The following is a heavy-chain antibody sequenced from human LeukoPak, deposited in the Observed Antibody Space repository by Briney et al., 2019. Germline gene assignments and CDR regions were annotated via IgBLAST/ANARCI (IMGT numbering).Heavy chain of an antibody. Sequence: GASVKVSCKASGGTFTSYAISWVRQAPGQGLEWMGGIIPIFGTADYAQKFQGRVTITADESTSTVYMELSGLRSEDTAVYYCANGPRVVAGTSFLFDPWGQGTLVTVSS. J-gene: IGHJ5*02. CDR3: ANGPRVVAGTSFLFDP. V-gene: IGHV1-69*13. D-gene: IGHD6-19*01. CDR2: IIPIFGTA. CDR1: GGTFTSYA.